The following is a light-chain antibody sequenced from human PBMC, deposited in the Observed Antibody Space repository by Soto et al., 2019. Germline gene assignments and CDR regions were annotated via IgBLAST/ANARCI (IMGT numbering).Light chain of an antibody. V-gene: IGKV3-15*01. Sequence: EIVMTQSPATLSVSPGERATLSCRASQSVSSDLAWYHQKPGQAPRLLIYGASTRATGIPARFSGSGSGTEFTLTISSLQSEDFAVYYCQQYNGWPPYTFGQGTKVDIK. CDR1: QSVSSD. CDR3: QQYNGWPPYT. J-gene: IGKJ2*01. CDR2: GAS.